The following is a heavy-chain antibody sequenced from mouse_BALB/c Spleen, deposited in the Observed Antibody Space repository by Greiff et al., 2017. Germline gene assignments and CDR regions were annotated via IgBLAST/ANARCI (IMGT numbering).Heavy chain of an antibody. CDR1: GFTFSSYA. J-gene: IGHJ1*01. D-gene: IGHD4-1*01. Sequence: EVQLVESGGGLVKPGGSLKLSCAASGFTFSSYAMSWVRQTPEKRLEWVATISSGGSYTYYPDSVKGRCTISRDNAKNTLYLQMSSLRSEDTAMDYCARQNCSYWYFDVWGAGTTVTVSS. V-gene: IGHV5-9-3*01. CDR3: ARQNCSYWYFDV. CDR2: ISSGGSYT.